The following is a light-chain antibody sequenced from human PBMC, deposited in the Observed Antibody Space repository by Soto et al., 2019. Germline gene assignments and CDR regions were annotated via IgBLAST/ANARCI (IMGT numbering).Light chain of an antibody. J-gene: IGKJ1*01. CDR3: QQYYGYPQT. V-gene: IGKV1-8*01. CDR2: AAS. Sequence: AIRMTQSPSSLSASTADRVTITCRASQGMSSYLAWYQQKTVKSPKLLIYAASTLQSGVPSMFSGSGSCVDVSLAISCLQSEDFSAYYRQQYYGYPQTFGQGTKVDIK. CDR1: QGMSSY.